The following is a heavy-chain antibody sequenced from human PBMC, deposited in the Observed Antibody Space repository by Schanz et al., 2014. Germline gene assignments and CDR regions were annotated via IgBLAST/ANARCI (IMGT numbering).Heavy chain of an antibody. CDR1: GASISFYD. V-gene: IGHV4-59*08. CDR2: IYHSGSP. CDR3: ARQGDVYRLDY. J-gene: IGHJ4*02. D-gene: IGHD1-26*01. Sequence: QVQLQESGPGLVKPSETLSLTCTVSGASISFYDWNWIRQSPGKGLEWIGYIYHSGSPIYNPSLQGRAPIQIDPPKHHSSRKRGLVTAADTAMYFCARQGDVYRLDYWGQGTLVTVTS.